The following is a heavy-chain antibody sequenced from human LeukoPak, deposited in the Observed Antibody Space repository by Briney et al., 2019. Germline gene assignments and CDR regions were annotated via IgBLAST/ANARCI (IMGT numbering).Heavy chain of an antibody. V-gene: IGHV4-59*01. D-gene: IGHD3-16*02. Sequence: SETLSLTCTVSGGSISSYYWSWIRQPPGKGLEWIGYIYYSGSTNYNPSLKRRVTISVDTSKNQFSLKLSSVTAADTAVYYCARVSLGTGTTAYYYYMDVWGKGTTVTVSS. CDR1: GGSISSYY. CDR2: IYYSGST. CDR3: ARVSLGTGTTAYYYYMDV. J-gene: IGHJ6*03.